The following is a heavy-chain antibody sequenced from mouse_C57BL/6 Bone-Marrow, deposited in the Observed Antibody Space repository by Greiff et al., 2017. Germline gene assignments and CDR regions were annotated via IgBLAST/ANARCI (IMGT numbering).Heavy chain of an antibody. CDR3: ATRSLLRFFDY. CDR1: GYTFTSYW. V-gene: IGHV1-55*01. CDR2: IYPGSGSP. Sequence: QVQLQQPGAELVKPGASVKMSCKASGYTFTSYWITWVKQRHGQGLEWIGDIYPGSGSPNYNEKFQSKATLTVDTSSSTAYMQLSSLTSEDSAVYYCATRSLLRFFDYWGQSTTLTVSS. D-gene: IGHD1-1*01. J-gene: IGHJ2*01.